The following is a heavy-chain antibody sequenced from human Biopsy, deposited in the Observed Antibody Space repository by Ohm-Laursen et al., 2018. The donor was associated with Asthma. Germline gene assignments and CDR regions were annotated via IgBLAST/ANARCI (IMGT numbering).Heavy chain of an antibody. CDR1: GYTFINYA. CDR3: ARAVDYSHYYGIDV. CDR2: ISVYNGNT. Sequence: VSSVKVSCKASGYTFINYAIHWVRQAPGQGLEWMGWISVYNGNTKVAQKLQDRVTMITDTSTSTAYMELRSLRSDDTAVYFCARAVDYSHYYGIDVWGQGTTVTVS. J-gene: IGHJ6*02. V-gene: IGHV1-18*01. D-gene: IGHD3-10*01.